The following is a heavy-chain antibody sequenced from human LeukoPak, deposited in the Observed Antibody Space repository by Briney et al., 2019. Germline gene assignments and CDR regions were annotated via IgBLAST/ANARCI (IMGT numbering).Heavy chain of an antibody. CDR3: ARLTVAGIGEDFDH. CDR1: GGSISSSSYY. J-gene: IGHJ4*02. CDR2: IYYSGST. D-gene: IGHD6-19*01. V-gene: IGHV4-39*01. Sequence: SETLSLTCTVSGGSISSSSYYWGWIRQPPGKGLEWIGSIYYSGSTYYNPSLKSRVTISVDTSKNQFSLKLSSVTAADTAVYYCARLTVAGIGEDFDHWGQGTLVTVSS.